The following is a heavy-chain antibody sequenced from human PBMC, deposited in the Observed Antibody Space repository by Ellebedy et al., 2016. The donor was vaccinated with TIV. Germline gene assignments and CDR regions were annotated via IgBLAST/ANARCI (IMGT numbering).Heavy chain of an antibody. Sequence: GESLKISCAASGFTFSSYGMHWVRQAPGKGLEWVAFIRYDGSNKYYADSVKGRFTISRDNSKNTLYLQMNSLRAEDTAVYYCARVKGQGRGGDYFDYWGQGTLVTVSS. CDR2: IRYDGSNK. J-gene: IGHJ4*02. V-gene: IGHV3-30*02. CDR1: GFTFSSYG. CDR3: ARVKGQGRGGDYFDY. D-gene: IGHD3-10*01.